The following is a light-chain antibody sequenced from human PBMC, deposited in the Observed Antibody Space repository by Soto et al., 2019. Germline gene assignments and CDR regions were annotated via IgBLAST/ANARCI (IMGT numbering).Light chain of an antibody. J-gene: IGLJ2*01. CDR2: EVS. V-gene: IGLV2-8*01. CDR1: SSDVGGYNY. CDR3: SSYAGSNSPVV. Sequence: QSALTQPPSASGSPGPSVTISCTGTSSDVGGYNYVSWYQQHPGKAPKLMIYEVSKRPSGVPDRFSGSKSGNTASLTVSGLQAEDEADYYCSSYAGSNSPVVFGGGTKLTVL.